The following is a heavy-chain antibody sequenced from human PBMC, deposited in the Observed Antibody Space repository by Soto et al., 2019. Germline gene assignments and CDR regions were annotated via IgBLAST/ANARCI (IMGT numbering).Heavy chain of an antibody. CDR3: ARGQEGVVATH. D-gene: IGHD5-12*01. V-gene: IGHV4-34*01. CDR1: GGSLSGYY. J-gene: IGHJ4*02. Sequence: QVQLQQWGAGLLKPSETLSLNCAVTGGSLSGYYWSWIRQPPGKGLEWIGEVKDGGHTNYSPSLRGXXTXSXXTSNHQFSLRLTSVTAADTGVYYCARGQEGVVATHWDQGSLVTVSS. CDR2: VKDGGHT.